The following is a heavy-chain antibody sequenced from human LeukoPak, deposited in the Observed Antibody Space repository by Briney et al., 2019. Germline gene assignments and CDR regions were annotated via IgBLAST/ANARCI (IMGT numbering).Heavy chain of an antibody. CDR2: INSDGSST. V-gene: IGHV3-74*01. D-gene: IGHD3-10*01. Sequence: GGSLRLSCATSGFTFSSYEMNWVRQAPGKGLVWVSRINSDGSSTSYADSVKGRFTISRDNAKNTLYLQMNSLRAEDTAVYYCARVYGYYGSGSYTPDYWGQGTLVTVSS. J-gene: IGHJ4*02. CDR1: GFTFSSYE. CDR3: ARVYGYYGSGSYTPDY.